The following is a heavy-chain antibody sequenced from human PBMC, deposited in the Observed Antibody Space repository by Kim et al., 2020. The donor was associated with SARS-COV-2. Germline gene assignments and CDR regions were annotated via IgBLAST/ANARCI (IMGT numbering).Heavy chain of an antibody. Sequence: NPAPRGRVTISVDTSKNQFSLKLSSVTAADTAVYYCARLLGWELLPAFDIWGQGTMVTVSS. D-gene: IGHD1-26*01. V-gene: IGHV4-59*08. J-gene: IGHJ3*02. CDR3: ARLLGWELLPAFDI.